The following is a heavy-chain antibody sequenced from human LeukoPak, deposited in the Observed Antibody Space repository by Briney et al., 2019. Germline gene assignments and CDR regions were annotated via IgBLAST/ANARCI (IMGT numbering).Heavy chain of an antibody. D-gene: IGHD3-22*01. J-gene: IGHJ3*02. CDR2: IYHSGST. CDR3: ARRPRITMIRNAFDI. V-gene: IGHV4-38-2*02. CDR1: GYSISSGYY. Sequence: SETLSLTCTVSGYSISSGYYWGWIRQPPGKGLEWIGSIYHSGSTYYNPSLKSRVTISVDTSKNQFSLKLSSVTAADTAVYYCARRPRITMIRNAFDIWGQGTMVTVSS.